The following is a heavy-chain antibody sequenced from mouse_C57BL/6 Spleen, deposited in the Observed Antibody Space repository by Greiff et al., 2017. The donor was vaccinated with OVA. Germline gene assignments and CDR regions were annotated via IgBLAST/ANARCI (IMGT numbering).Heavy chain of an antibody. Sequence: QVQLQQPGAELVRPGSSVKLSCKASGYTFTSYWMHWVKQRPIQGLEWIGNIDPSDSEPHYNQKFKDKATLTVDKSSSTAYMQLSSLTSEDSAVYYGARMGYGNYDAMDYWGQGTSVTVSS. CDR1: GYTFTSYW. J-gene: IGHJ4*01. D-gene: IGHD1-1*01. V-gene: IGHV1-52*01. CDR3: ARMGYGNYDAMDY. CDR2: IDPSDSEP.